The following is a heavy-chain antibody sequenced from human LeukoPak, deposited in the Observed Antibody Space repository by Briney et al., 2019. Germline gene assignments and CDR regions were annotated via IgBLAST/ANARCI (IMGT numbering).Heavy chain of an antibody. V-gene: IGHV3-64*01. CDR3: AGGSSWYRGIDY. CDR1: GFTFSSYA. D-gene: IGHD6-13*01. CDR2: ISTNGGST. Sequence: GGSLRLSCAASGFTFSSYAMYWVRQAPGKGLEYVSAISTNGGSTYYANSVMDRFTISRDNSKNTLYLQMGSLRAEDMAVYYCAGGSSWYRGIDYWGQGTLVTVSS. J-gene: IGHJ4*02.